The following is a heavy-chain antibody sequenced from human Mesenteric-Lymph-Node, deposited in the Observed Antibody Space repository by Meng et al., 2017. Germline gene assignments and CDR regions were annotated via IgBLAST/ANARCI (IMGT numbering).Heavy chain of an antibody. D-gene: IGHD1-26*01. CDR2: ISGHGGSST. J-gene: IGHJ4*02. CDR3: ASIMSRIAGATGRADY. V-gene: IGHV3-23*01. Sequence: GESLKISCVASGLTLSNYALSWVRQAPGKGLEWVSTISGHGGSSTWYAEPVKGRLTISRNNSKNTLYLEMNSLRAEDAAVYYCASIMSRIAGATGRADYWGQGTLVTVSS. CDR1: GLTLSNYA.